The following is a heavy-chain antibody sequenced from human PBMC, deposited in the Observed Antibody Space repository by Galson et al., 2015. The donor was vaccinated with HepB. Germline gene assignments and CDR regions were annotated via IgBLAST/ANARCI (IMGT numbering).Heavy chain of an antibody. D-gene: IGHD4-11*01. CDR1: GYTFTGYY. J-gene: IGHJ6*02. CDR3: ARATPQNLYCNYLKFVGDIYYYYGMDV. CDR2: INPNSGGT. V-gene: IGHV1-2*02. Sequence: SVKVSCKASGYTFTGYYMHWVRQAPGQGLEWMGWINPNSGGTNYAQKFQGRVTMTRDTSISTAYMELSRLRSDDTAVYYCARATPQNLYCNYLKFVGDIYYYYGMDVWGQGTTVTVSS.